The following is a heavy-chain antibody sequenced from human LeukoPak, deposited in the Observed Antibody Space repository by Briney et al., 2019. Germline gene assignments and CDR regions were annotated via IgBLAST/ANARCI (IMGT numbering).Heavy chain of an antibody. J-gene: IGHJ6*02. D-gene: IGHD2-21*01. Sequence: SETLSLTCTVSGGSISSGDYYWSWIRQPPGKGLEWIGYIYYSGSTYYNPSPKSRVTISVDTSKNQFSLKLSSVTAADTAVYYCARKVMGIERLYYYYYGMDVWGQGTTVTVSS. CDR3: ARKVMGIERLYYYYYGMDV. V-gene: IGHV4-30-4*01. CDR2: IYYSGST. CDR1: GGSISSGDYY.